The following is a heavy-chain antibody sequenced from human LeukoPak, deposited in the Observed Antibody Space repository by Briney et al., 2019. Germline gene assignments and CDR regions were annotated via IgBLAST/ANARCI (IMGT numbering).Heavy chain of an antibody. J-gene: IGHJ6*02. CDR3: ARGRRMRQYGMDV. CDR1: GGSFSGYY. Sequence: SETLSLTCAVYGGSFSGYYWICIPHPPGKALEWSGEINHSGSTNYNPSLKSGVTISVDTSKNQFSLKLSYVTGADTAVYYCARGRRMRQYGMDVWGQGTTVTVSS. D-gene: IGHD2-15*01. CDR2: INHSGST. V-gene: IGHV4-34*01.